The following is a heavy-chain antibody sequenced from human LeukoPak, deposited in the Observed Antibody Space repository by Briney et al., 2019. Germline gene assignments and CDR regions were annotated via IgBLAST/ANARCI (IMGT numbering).Heavy chain of an antibody. D-gene: IGHD3-10*01. J-gene: IGHJ4*02. V-gene: IGHV3-23*01. Sequence: GGSLRLSCAASGFTFSSYAMSWVRQAPGKGLEWVSAISGSGGSTYYADSVKGRFIISRDNSKNTLYLQMNSLRAEDTAVYYCATRSNVITMVRGVMNYFDYWGQGTLVTVSS. CDR2: ISGSGGST. CDR1: GFTFSSYA. CDR3: ATRSNVITMVRGVMNYFDY.